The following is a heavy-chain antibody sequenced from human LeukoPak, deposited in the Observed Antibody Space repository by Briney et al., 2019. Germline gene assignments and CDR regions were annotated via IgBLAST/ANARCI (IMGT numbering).Heavy chain of an antibody. J-gene: IGHJ3*02. D-gene: IGHD5-12*01. V-gene: IGHV4-34*01. CDR2: INHSGST. Sequence: SETLSLTCAVYGGPFSGYYWSWIRQPPGKGLEWIGEINHSGSTNYNPSLKSRVTISVDTSKNQFSLKLSSVTAADTAVYYCARHRKGKSGYVLHDAFDIWGQGTMVTVSS. CDR1: GGPFSGYY. CDR3: ARHRKGKSGYVLHDAFDI.